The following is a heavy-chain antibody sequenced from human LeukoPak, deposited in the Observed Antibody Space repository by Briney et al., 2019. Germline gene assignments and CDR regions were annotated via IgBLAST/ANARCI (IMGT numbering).Heavy chain of an antibody. CDR3: ARNSQQLVSYYFDY. CDR2: IYYTGST. D-gene: IGHD6-13*01. CDR1: GGSISDYY. Sequence: SETLSLTCTVSGGSISDYYWSWIRQPPGKGLEWIGYIYYTGSTSYNPSLKSRVTISPGKSKNLFSLKLSSVTAADTAVYYCARNSQQLVSYYFDYWGQGTLVTVSS. V-gene: IGHV4-59*08. J-gene: IGHJ4*02.